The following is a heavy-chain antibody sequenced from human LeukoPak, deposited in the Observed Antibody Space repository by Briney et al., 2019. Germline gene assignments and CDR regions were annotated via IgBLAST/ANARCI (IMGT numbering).Heavy chain of an antibody. CDR1: GFTFSTYS. J-gene: IGHJ4*02. V-gene: IGHV3-48*02. CDR3: ARSKSYSSGWTDFDC. D-gene: IGHD6-19*01. Sequence: QPGGSLRLSCAASGFTFSTYSMNWVRQAPGKGLEWVSFISSGSSTLYYADSVKGRFTISRDNAKNSLYLQMNSLRDEDTAVYYCARSKSYSSGWTDFDCWGQGTLVTVSS. CDR2: ISSGSSTL.